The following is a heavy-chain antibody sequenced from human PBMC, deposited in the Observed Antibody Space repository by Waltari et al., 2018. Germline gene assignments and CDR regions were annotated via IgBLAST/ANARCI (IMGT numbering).Heavy chain of an antibody. D-gene: IGHD3-22*01. CDR3: AREPSPDSSGYFYYYMDV. J-gene: IGHJ6*03. Sequence: EVQLVESGGGLVQPGGSLRLSCAASGFTFSRYWMHWVRQAPGKGLVWGSRINSDGSGTIYAYSVKVRFTISRDNAKNTLYLQLNSLRVEDTAVYYCAREPSPDSSGYFYYYMDVWGKGTTVTVSS. V-gene: IGHV3-74*01. CDR1: GFTFSRYW. CDR2: INSDGSGT.